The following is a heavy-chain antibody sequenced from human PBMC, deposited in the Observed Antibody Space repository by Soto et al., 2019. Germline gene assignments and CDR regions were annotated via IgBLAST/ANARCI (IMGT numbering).Heavy chain of an antibody. J-gene: IGHJ4*02. Sequence: SGPTLVNPTQTLTLTCTFSGFSLSTSGMCVSWIRQPPGKALEWLALIDWDDDKYYSTSLKTRLTISKDTSKNQVVLTMTNMDPVDTATYYCARMAFYCSGGSRYSVYFDYWGQGTLVTVSS. CDR1: GFSLSTSGMC. CDR3: ARMAFYCSGGSRYSVYFDY. V-gene: IGHV2-70*01. CDR2: IDWDDDK. D-gene: IGHD2-15*01.